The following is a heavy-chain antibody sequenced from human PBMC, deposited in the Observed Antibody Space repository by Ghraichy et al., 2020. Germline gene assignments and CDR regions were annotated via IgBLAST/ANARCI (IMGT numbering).Heavy chain of an antibody. Sequence: SETLSLTCTVSGGSISSSSYYWGWIRQPPGKGLEWIGSIYYSGSTYYNPSLKSRVTISVDTSKNQFSLKLSSVTAADTAVYYCAMMGIAVAGPYYYYYGMDVWGQGTTVTVSS. CDR2: IYYSGST. CDR1: GGSISSSSYY. CDR3: AMMGIAVAGPYYYYYGMDV. D-gene: IGHD6-19*01. J-gene: IGHJ6*02. V-gene: IGHV4-39*01.